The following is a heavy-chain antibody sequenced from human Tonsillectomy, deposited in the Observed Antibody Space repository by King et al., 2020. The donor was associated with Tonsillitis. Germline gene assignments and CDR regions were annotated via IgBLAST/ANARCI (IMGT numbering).Heavy chain of an antibody. CDR1: GFTFSNYD. J-gene: IGHJ6*02. D-gene: IGHD2-15*01. Sequence: VQLVESGGGVVQPGRSLRLSCAASGFTFSNYDMHWVRQAPGKGLEWVAVISYDGSNKYYAESVKGRFTISRDNSKNTLFLQMNSLRVEDPAVYYCTRGDDCSGGSCHYYGMAVWGQGTTVTVSS. CDR2: ISYDGSNK. V-gene: IGHV3-33*05. CDR3: TRGDDCSGGSCHYYGMAV.